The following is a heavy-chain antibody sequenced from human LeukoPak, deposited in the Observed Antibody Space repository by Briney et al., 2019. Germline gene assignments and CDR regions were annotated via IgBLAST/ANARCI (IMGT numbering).Heavy chain of an antibody. CDR2: IIPIFGTA. J-gene: IGHJ4*02. CDR1: GGTFSSYA. CDR3: ASSRAAGGFLSFDY. Sequence: SVKVSCKASGGTFSSYAISWVRQAPGQGLEWMGGIIPIFGTANYAQKFQGRVTITTDESTSTAYMELSSLRSEDTAVYYCASSRAAGGFLSFDYWGQGTLVTVSS. V-gene: IGHV1-69*05. D-gene: IGHD6-25*01.